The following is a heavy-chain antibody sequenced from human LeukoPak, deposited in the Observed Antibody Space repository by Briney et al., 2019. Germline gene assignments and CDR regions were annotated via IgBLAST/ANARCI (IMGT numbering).Heavy chain of an antibody. CDR1: GSTFTDSY. CDR3: ARERREFFDY. D-gene: IGHD3-10*01. J-gene: IGHJ4*02. V-gene: IGHV1-2*02. CDR2: INPNSGGT. Sequence: ASVKVSCTASGSTFTDSYLHWVRQAHGQGLEWMGWINPNSGGTKYAQNFQGRVTMTRDTSISTAYMELSRLRSDDTAVYYCARERREFFDYWGQGTLVTVSS.